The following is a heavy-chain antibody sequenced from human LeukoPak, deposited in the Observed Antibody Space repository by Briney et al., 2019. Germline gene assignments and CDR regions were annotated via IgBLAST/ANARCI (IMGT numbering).Heavy chain of an antibody. CDR3: AELTPNYYDSSRYDC. V-gene: IGHV4-39*01. J-gene: IGHJ4*02. CDR2: IYYSGST. CDR1: GGSISSSSYY. D-gene: IGHD3-22*01. Sequence: SETLSLTCIVSGGSISSSSYYWGWIRQAPGKGLEWIGSIYYSGSTYYNPSLKSRVTISVDTSKNQFSLKLSSVTAADTAVYYCAELTPNYYDSSRYDCWGQGTLVTVSS.